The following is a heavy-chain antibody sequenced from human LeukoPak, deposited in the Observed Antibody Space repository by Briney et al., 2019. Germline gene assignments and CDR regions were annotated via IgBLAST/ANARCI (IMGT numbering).Heavy chain of an antibody. Sequence: SETLSLTCTVSGGSFSSSSYYWGWIRQPPGKGLEWIGSMYYRGSTYYHASLRSRVTRSIDTSKNQFSLKLSSVTAADTAVYYCARHFDRDGYKSNAFDIWGQGTMVTVSS. CDR3: ARHFDRDGYKSNAFDI. J-gene: IGHJ3*02. V-gene: IGHV4-39*01. D-gene: IGHD5-24*01. CDR2: MYYRGST. CDR1: GGSFSSSSYY.